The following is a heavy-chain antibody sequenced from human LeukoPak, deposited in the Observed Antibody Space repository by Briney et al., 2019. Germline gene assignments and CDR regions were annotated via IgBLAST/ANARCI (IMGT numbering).Heavy chain of an antibody. D-gene: IGHD6-13*01. CDR2: IRQDGSDQ. V-gene: IGHV3-30*04. J-gene: IGHJ3*02. CDR3: ARETQQRQLSNPFEI. CDR1: GFTFSSYS. Sequence: QPGRSLRLSCAASGFTFSSYSMHWVRQAPGKGLEWVGGIRQDGSDQYYADSVKGQFTISRDNSKNTLYLQMNSLRADDTALYYCARETQQRQLSNPFEIWGQGTMVTVSS.